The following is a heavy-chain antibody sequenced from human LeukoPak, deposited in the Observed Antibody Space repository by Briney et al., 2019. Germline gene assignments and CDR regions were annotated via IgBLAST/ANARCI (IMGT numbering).Heavy chain of an antibody. CDR2: IIPIFGIA. V-gene: IGHV1-69*04. D-gene: IGHD2-2*02. CDR1: GGTFSSYA. Sequence: SVKVSCKASGGTFSSYAISWVRRAPGQGLEWMGRIIPIFGIANYAQKFQGRVTITADKSTSTAYMELSSLRSEDTAVYYCARSPCSSTSCYTFGYYYGMDVWGQGTTVTVSS. J-gene: IGHJ6*02. CDR3: ARSPCSSTSCYTFGYYYGMDV.